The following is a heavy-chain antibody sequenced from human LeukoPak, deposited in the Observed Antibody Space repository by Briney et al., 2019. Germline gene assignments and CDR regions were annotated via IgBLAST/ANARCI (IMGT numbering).Heavy chain of an antibody. CDR2: FYYTGAS. CDR3: SRNYYLYCYMDV. J-gene: IGHJ6*03. V-gene: IGHV4-59*11. CDR1: AGSMRNHY. Sequence: SETLSLTCTVSAGSMRNHYWTWIRQSPGKGLEWIGYFYYTGASQYNPSLKSRATMSLDTSKNQFSLRLSSVTAADTAVYYCSRNYYLYCYMDVWGTGTTVTVSS.